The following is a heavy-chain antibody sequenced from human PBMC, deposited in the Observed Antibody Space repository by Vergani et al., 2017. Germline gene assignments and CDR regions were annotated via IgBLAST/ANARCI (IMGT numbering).Heavy chain of an antibody. CDR1: GFTFSSYA. D-gene: IGHD6-19*01. J-gene: IGHJ4*02. CDR3: AKVRMIRLAVAGPLDY. V-gene: IGHV3-23*01. CDR2: ISGSGGST. Sequence: EVQLLESGGGLVQPGGSLRLSCAASGFTFSSYAMSWVRQAPGKGLEWVSAISGSGGSTYYADSVKGRFTISRDNSKNTLYLQMNSLRAEDTAVYYCAKVRMIRLAVAGPLDYWGQGTLVTVSS.